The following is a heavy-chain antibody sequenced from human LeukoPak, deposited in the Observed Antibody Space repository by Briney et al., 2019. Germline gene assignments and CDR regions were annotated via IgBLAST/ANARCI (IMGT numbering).Heavy chain of an antibody. CDR2: ISAYNGNT. V-gene: IGHV1-18*01. CDR1: GYTFTSYG. D-gene: IGHD2-15*01. J-gene: IGHJ3*02. Sequence: GASVKVSCKASGYTFTSYGISWVRQAPGQGLEWMGWISAYNGNTNYAQKLQGRVTMTTDTSTGTAYMELSSLRFEDTALYYCARGVGSAFDIWGQGTMVTVSS. CDR3: ARGVGSAFDI.